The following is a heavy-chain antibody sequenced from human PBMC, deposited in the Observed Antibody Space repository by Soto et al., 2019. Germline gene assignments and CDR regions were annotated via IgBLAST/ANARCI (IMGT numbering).Heavy chain of an antibody. CDR1: GDSVSSNSAA. D-gene: IGHD2-8*01. Sequence: SQTLSLTCVISGDSVSSNSAAWSWIRQSPSGGLEWLGRTYYRSKWYNDYAVSVKGRITINPDTSKNQLSLQLNSVTPDDTAVYYCARLIGNSWLDSWGQGTLVTVSS. J-gene: IGHJ5*01. V-gene: IGHV6-1*01. CDR3: ARLIGNSWLDS. CDR2: TYYRSKWYN.